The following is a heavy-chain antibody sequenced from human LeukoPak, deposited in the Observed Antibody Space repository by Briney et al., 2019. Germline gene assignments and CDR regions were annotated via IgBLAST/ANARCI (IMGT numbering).Heavy chain of an antibody. Sequence: GASVKVSCKASGYTFTSYGISWVRQAPGQGLEWMGWISAYNGNTNYAQRLQGRVTMTTDTSTSTAYMELRSLRPDDTAVYYCARDVGIYDSSGYYPRDYWGQGTLVTVSS. D-gene: IGHD3-22*01. J-gene: IGHJ4*02. V-gene: IGHV1-18*01. CDR3: ARDVGIYDSSGYYPRDY. CDR1: GYTFTSYG. CDR2: ISAYNGNT.